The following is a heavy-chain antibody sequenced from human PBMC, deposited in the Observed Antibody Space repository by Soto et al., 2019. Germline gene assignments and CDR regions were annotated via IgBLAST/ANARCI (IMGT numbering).Heavy chain of an antibody. CDR3: AKVGPNAGDTAMAAYFDY. D-gene: IGHD5-18*01. V-gene: IGHV3-23*01. CDR2: ISSSGGSA. J-gene: IGHJ4*02. Sequence: PGGSLRLSCAASRFTFSNYAMNWVRQAPGKGLEWVSVISSSGGSASYADSVKGRFTISRDNSKNTLYLQMNSLRAEDTAVYYCAKVGPNAGDTAMAAYFDYWGQGTLVTVSS. CDR1: RFTFSNYA.